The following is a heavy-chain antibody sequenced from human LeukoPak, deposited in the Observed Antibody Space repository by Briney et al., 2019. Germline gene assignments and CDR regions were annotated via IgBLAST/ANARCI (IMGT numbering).Heavy chain of an antibody. J-gene: IGHJ4*02. CDR3: APIAAAGPRGGYFDY. CDR2: IYYSGST. D-gene: IGHD6-13*01. V-gene: IGHV4-39*07. Sequence: PSETLSLTCTVSGGSISSSSYYWGWIRQPPGKGLEWIGSIYYSGSTYYNPSLKSRVTISVDTSKNQFSLKLSSVTAADTAVYYCAPIAAAGPRGGYFDYWGQGTLVTVSS. CDR1: GGSISSSSYY.